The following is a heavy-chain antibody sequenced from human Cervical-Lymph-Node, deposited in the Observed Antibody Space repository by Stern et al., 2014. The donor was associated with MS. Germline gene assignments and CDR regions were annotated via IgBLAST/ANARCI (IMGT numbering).Heavy chain of an antibody. CDR3: ARDLPSGGRPGAFDI. D-gene: IGHD2-15*01. CDR2: TYSSKGT. Sequence: QLQLQESGPGLVKPSETLSLNCTVSGGSVSSGSYYWTWIRQPPGKGLEWIGHTYSSKGTTYNASLKSRVTISVDTSKNQFSLKMSSVTAADTAVYYCARDLPSGGRPGAFDIWGQGTMVTVSS. J-gene: IGHJ3*02. CDR1: GGSVSSGSYY. V-gene: IGHV4-61*01.